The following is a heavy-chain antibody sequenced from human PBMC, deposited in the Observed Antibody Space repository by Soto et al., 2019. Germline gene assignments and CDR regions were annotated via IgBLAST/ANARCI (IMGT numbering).Heavy chain of an antibody. CDR1: GLTFSSFA. J-gene: IGHJ4*02. Sequence: GGSLRLSCAASGLTFSSFALSWVRQAPGKGLEWVSAISGSGGGTDYTASVKGRFTTSRDNSKNTLYLQMNSLRADDTAVYYCAGPGYSSQDYWGQGTLVTVSS. V-gene: IGHV3-23*01. D-gene: IGHD5-18*01. CDR3: AGPGYSSQDY. CDR2: ISGSGGGT.